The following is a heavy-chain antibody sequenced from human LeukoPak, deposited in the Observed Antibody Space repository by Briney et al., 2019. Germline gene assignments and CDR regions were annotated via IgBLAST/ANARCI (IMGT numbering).Heavy chain of an antibody. CDR3: ARAGSRYSSSWYFGN. CDR1: GGSISSSNW. V-gene: IGHV4-4*02. J-gene: IGHJ4*02. D-gene: IGHD6-13*01. Sequence: PSGTLSLTCAVSGGSISSSNWWSWVRQPPGKGLEWIGEIYHSGSTNYNPSLKSRVTISVDKSKNQFSLKLSSVTAADTVVYHCARAGSRYSSSWYFGNWGQGTLVTVSS. CDR2: IYHSGST.